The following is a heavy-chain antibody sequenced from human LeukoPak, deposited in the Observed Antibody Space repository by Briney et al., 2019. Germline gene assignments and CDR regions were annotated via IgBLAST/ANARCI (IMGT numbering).Heavy chain of an antibody. Sequence: PGGSLRLSCAASGFTFSSYSMNWVRQAPGKGLEWVSSISSSSSYIYYADSVKGRFTISRDNAKNSLCLQMNSLRAEDTAVYYCARDRIEYSSSSVTSGQGTLVTVSS. CDR2: ISSSSSYI. J-gene: IGHJ5*02. CDR3: ARDRIEYSSSSVT. V-gene: IGHV3-21*01. CDR1: GFTFSSYS. D-gene: IGHD6-6*01.